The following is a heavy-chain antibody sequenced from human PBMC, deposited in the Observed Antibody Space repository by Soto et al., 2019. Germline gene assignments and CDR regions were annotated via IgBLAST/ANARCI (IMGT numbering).Heavy chain of an antibody. V-gene: IGHV4-34*01. CDR3: ARGRGGSYQRYYYYGMDV. J-gene: IGHJ6*04. CDR1: GGSFSGYY. D-gene: IGHD1-26*01. Sequence: ETLSLTCDVYGGSFSGYYWSWIRQPPGKGLEWIGEINHSGSTNYNPSLKSRVTISVDTSKNQFSLKLSSVTAADTAVYYCARGRGGSYQRYYYYGMDVWGKGTTVTVSS. CDR2: INHSGST.